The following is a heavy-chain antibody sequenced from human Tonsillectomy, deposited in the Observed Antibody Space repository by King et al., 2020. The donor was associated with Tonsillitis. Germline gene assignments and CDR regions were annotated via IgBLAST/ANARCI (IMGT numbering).Heavy chain of an antibody. Sequence: TLKESGPTLVKPTQTLTLTCTFSGFSLSTSGVGVGWIRQPPGKALEWLALIYWNDDKRYSPSLKSRLTITKDTSKNQVVLTMTNMDPVDTATYYCAQSTTSSWLRNWFDPWGQGTLVTVSS. D-gene: IGHD6-13*01. J-gene: IGHJ5*02. CDR1: GFSLSTSGVG. V-gene: IGHV2-5*01. CDR2: IYWNDDK. CDR3: AQSTTSSWLRNWFDP.